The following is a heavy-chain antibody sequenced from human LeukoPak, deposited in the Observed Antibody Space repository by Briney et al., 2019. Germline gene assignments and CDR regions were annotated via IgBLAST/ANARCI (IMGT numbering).Heavy chain of an antibody. D-gene: IGHD3-9*01. CDR3: ARDRYDIP. CDR1: GFTFSNFA. J-gene: IGHJ5*02. Sequence: PGGSLRLSCAVSGFTFSNFAMHWVRQAPGKGLEWVAVISYDGTNKCYIDSVKGRFTISRDNSKNTVYLQMNSLRAEDTAVYYCARDRYDIPWGQGTLVTVSS. V-gene: IGHV3-30-3*01. CDR2: ISYDGTNK.